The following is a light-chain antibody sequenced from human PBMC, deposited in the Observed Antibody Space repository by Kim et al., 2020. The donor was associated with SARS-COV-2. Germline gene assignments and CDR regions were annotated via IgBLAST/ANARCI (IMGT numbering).Light chain of an antibody. Sequence: SSELTQDPAVSVALGQTVRITCQGHILKNSYASWYQQKPGQAPVLVIYATHNRHSGLPHRFSGTSPGDTASLTITGAQAEDEAEYYWNTRDSRGNQLFGG. J-gene: IGLJ3*02. CDR3: NTRDSRGNQL. CDR2: ATH. V-gene: IGLV3-19*01. CDR1: ILKNSY.